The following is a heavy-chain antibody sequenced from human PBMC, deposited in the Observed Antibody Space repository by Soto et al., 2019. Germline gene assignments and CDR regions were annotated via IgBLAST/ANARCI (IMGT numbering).Heavy chain of an antibody. CDR3: TRDIVVVAPWYYYYGMDV. J-gene: IGHJ6*02. V-gene: IGHV3-49*04. D-gene: IGHD2-15*01. CDR2: IRSKAYGGTT. Sequence: PGGSLRLSCTASGFTFGDYAMSWVRQAPGKGLEWVGFIRSKAYGGTTEYAASVKGRFTISRDDSKSIAYLQMNSLKTEDTAVYYFTRDIVVVAPWYYYYGMDVWGQGTTVTVSS. CDR1: GFTFGDYA.